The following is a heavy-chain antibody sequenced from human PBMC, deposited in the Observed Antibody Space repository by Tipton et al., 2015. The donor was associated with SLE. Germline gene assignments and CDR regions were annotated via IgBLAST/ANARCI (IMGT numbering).Heavy chain of an antibody. V-gene: IGHV3-74*01. CDR3: ARAPTISVAGTADPFGMDV. CDR1: GFTFHNYW. D-gene: IGHD6-19*01. CDR2: LSTDGGVT. Sequence: GYLRLSCAASGFTFHNYWMHWVRQAPGKGLVWVSRLSTDGGVTTYADSVKGRLPISTDNAKNTLYLQMRGLRVEDTGIYYCARAPTISVAGTADPFGMDVWGPGTRVTVSS. J-gene: IGHJ6*02.